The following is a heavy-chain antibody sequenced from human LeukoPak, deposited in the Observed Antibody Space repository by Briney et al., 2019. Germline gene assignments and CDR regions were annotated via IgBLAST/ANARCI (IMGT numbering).Heavy chain of an antibody. V-gene: IGHV4-30-2*01. CDR1: GGSISSGGYS. Sequence: SKTLSLTCAVSGGSISSGGYSWSWIRQPPGKGLEWIGYIYHSGSTYYNPSLKSRVTISVDRSKNQFSLKLSSVTAADTAVYYCARDDSSGYYYAPGAFDIWGQGTMVTVSS. CDR2: IYHSGST. D-gene: IGHD3-22*01. J-gene: IGHJ3*02. CDR3: ARDDSSGYYYAPGAFDI.